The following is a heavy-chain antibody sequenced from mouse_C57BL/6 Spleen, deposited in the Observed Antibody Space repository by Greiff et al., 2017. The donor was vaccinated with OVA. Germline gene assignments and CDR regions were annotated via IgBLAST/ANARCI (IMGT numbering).Heavy chain of an antibody. D-gene: IGHD2-10*01. CDR1: GYTFTSYW. Sequence: QVQLQQPGAELVKPGASVKLSCKASGYTFTSYWMHWVKQRPGQGLEWIGMIHPNSGSTNYNEKFKSKATLTVDKSSSTAYMQLSSLTSEDSAVYYCARARLQDYAMDYWGQGTSVTVSS. V-gene: IGHV1-64*01. CDR3: ARARLQDYAMDY. CDR2: IHPNSGST. J-gene: IGHJ4*01.